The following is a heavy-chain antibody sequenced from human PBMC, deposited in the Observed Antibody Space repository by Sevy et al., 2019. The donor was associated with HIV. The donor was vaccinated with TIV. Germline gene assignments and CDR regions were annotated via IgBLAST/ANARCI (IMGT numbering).Heavy chain of an antibody. CDR1: GFTFDDYA. CDR3: TRDVVATTMGGAPFDI. CDR2: ISWDSGLI. V-gene: IGHV3-9*01. J-gene: IGHJ3*02. D-gene: IGHD5-12*01. Sequence: GGSLRLSCAASGFTFDDYAMNWVRQAPGKGLEWVSGISWDSGLIGYAVSVQGRFTVSRDSSKKTLYLQMNNLRPEDTALYYCTRDVVATTMGGAPFDIWGQGTMVTVSS.